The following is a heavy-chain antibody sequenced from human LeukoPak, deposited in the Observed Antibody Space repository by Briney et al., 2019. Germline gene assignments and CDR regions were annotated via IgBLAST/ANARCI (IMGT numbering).Heavy chain of an antibody. CDR1: GVSITSSFW. V-gene: IGHV4-4*02. J-gene: IGHJ4*02. CDR2: IYHSGGT. CDR3: ARGRTVTDY. Sequence: SETLSLTCDVSGVSITSSFWWSWVRQTPGKGLEWIGEIYHSGGTNYNPSLESRVTISLDKSENQFSLKLWSVTAADTAVYYCARGRTVTDYWGQGTLVTVSS. D-gene: IGHD4-17*01.